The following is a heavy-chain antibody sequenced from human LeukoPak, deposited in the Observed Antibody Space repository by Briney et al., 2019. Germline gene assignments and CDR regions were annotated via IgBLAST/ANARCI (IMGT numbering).Heavy chain of an antibody. J-gene: IGHJ4*02. CDR2: INHSGST. CDR1: GGSFSGYY. CDR3: ALRPGIAVAGTSYFDY. D-gene: IGHD6-19*01. Sequence: SETLSPTCAVYGGSFSGYYWSWIRQPPGKGLEWIGEINHSGSTNYNPSLKSRVTISVDTSKNQFSLKLSSVTAADTAVYYCALRPGIAVAGTSYFDYWGQGTLVTVSS. V-gene: IGHV4-34*01.